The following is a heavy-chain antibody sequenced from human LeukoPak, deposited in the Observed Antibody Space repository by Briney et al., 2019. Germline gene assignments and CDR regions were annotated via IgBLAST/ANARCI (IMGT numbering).Heavy chain of an antibody. V-gene: IGHV3-48*04. J-gene: IGHJ6*03. CDR3: ARSVASGHYYYYYMDV. D-gene: IGHD5-12*01. CDR2: ISSSGNTI. Sequence: GGSLRLSCAASGFTFSSYAMSWVRQAPGTGLEWVSYISSSGNTIYYADSVKGRFTISRDNAKHSLYLQMNSLRAEDTAVYYCARSVASGHYYYYYMDVWGKGTTVTVSS. CDR1: GFTFSSYA.